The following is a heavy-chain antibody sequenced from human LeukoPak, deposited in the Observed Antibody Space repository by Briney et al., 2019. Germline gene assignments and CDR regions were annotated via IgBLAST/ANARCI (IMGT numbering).Heavy chain of an antibody. Sequence: ASVKVSCKASGYTFTGYYMHWVRQAPGQGLEWMGWINPNSGGTNYVQKFQGRVTMTRDTSISTAYMELSRLRSDDTAVYYCARGAHYHDSSQGYDYWGQGTLVTVSS. J-gene: IGHJ4*02. D-gene: IGHD3-22*01. V-gene: IGHV1-2*02. CDR1: GYTFTGYY. CDR2: INPNSGGT. CDR3: ARGAHYHDSSQGYDY.